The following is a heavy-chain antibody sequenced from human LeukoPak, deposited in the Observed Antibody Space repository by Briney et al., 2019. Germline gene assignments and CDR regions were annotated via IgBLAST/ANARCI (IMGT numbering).Heavy chain of an antibody. J-gene: IGHJ4*02. CDR3: ARMGVRAHLRYFDY. CDR1: GGSFSGYY. Sequence: PSETLSLTCAVYGGSFSGYYWSWIRQPPGKGLEWIGEINHSGSTNYDPSLKSRVTISVDTSKNQFSLKLSSVTAADTAVYYCARMGVRAHLRYFDYWGQGTLVTVSS. V-gene: IGHV4-34*01. CDR2: INHSGST. D-gene: IGHD3-16*01.